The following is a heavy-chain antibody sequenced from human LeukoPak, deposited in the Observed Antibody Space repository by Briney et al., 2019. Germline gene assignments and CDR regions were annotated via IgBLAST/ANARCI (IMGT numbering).Heavy chain of an antibody. V-gene: IGHV3-21*01. Sequence: PGGSLRLSCEVSGFTFSRYTMNWVRQAPGKGLEWVSSVSSGGYVYYAESLKGRFTVSRDNAGNSLSLQMNSLRAEDTAIYYCARELSEAAPLWGQGTLVTVSS. CDR3: ARELSEAAPL. CDR2: VSSGGYV. D-gene: IGHD3-16*02. J-gene: IGHJ4*02. CDR1: GFTFSRYT.